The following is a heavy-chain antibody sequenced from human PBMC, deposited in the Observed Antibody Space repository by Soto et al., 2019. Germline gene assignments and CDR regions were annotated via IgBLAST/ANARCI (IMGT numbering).Heavy chain of an antibody. V-gene: IGHV1-18*01. CDR3: ARERDDSTSSSAESLQY. J-gene: IGHJ1*01. Sequence: ASVKVSCKASGYTFTNYGISWVRQAPGQGLEWMGWISGYNGNTNYVQKFQGRVTMTTDTSTSTAYMEVRSLRSDDTAVYYCARERDDSTSSSAESLQYWGQGTLVTVSS. D-gene: IGHD6-6*01. CDR2: ISGYNGNT. CDR1: GYTFTNYG.